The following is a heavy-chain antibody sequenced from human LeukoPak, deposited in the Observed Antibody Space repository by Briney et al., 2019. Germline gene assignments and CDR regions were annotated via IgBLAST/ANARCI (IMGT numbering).Heavy chain of an antibody. V-gene: IGHV3-21*06. J-gene: IGHJ4*02. CDR1: GFIFSSYS. CDR2: ISRSSTHI. D-gene: IGHD3-22*01. Sequence: GGSLRLSCAASGFIFSSYSMNWVRQAPGKGLEWVSTISRSSTHIYYADSVRGRFTISRDDAKNSMYLQMNSLRAEDTAVYYCASADSHYYDSSGYLYWGQGTPVTVSS. CDR3: ASADSHYYDSSGYLY.